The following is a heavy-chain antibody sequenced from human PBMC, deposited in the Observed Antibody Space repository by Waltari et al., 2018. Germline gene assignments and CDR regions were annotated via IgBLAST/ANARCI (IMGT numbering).Heavy chain of an antibody. CDR1: GYTFTHFH. Sequence: QEQPVPSGAGVKEPGASVKASRKASGYTFTHFHIDWIRQATGQGLEWIGWMNPDSGYAGYAQKFQGRVTFTRDTSITTAYMELSSLRFEDTAVYYCARRYGYYYYYMDVWGKGTTVTVSS. CDR3: ARRYGYYYYYMDV. J-gene: IGHJ6*03. V-gene: IGHV1-8*03. CDR2: MNPDSGYA. D-gene: IGHD1-1*01.